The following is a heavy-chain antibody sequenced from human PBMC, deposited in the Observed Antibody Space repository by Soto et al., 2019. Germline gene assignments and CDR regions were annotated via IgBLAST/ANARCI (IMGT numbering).Heavy chain of an antibody. CDR2: IYYSGST. Sequence: SETLSLTCTLSGGSLSSYYWSRIRQPPGKGLEWIGYIYYSGSTNYNPSLKSRVTISVDTSKNQFSLKLSSVTAADTAVYYCARQRCSSTSCYNYFDYWGRGTLVTVSS. D-gene: IGHD2-2*02. V-gene: IGHV4-59*08. J-gene: IGHJ4*01. CDR3: ARQRCSSTSCYNYFDY. CDR1: GGSLSSYY.